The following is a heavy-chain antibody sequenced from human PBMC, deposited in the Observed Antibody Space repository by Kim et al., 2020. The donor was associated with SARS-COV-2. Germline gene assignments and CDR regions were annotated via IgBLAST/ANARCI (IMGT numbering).Heavy chain of an antibody. J-gene: IGHJ4*02. V-gene: IGHV3-23*01. CDR3: AKSYSSGWWGFDY. CDR2: ISGSGGST. D-gene: IGHD6-19*01. CDR1: GFTFSSYA. Sequence: GGSLRLSCAASGFTFSSYAMSWVRQAPGKGLEWVSAISGSGGSTYYADSVKGRFTISRDNSKNTLYLQMNSLRAEDTAVYCCAKSYSSGWWGFDYWGQGTLVTVSS.